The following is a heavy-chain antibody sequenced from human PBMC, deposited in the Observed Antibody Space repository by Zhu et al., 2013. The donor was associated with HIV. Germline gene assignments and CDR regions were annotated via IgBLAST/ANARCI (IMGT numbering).Heavy chain of an antibody. Sequence: QVQLVQSGAEVKKPGASVKVSCKASGYTFTGYYMHWVRQAPGQGLEWMGWINPNSGGTNYAQKFQGRVTMTRDTSISTAYMELSRLRSDDTAVYYCARLGGYYDSSGESNYYYYYGMDVWGQGTTVTVSS. CDR2: INPNSGGT. J-gene: IGHJ6*02. V-gene: IGHV1-2*02. CDR1: GYTFTGYY. D-gene: IGHD3-22*01. CDR3: ARLGGYYDSSGESNYYYYYGMDV.